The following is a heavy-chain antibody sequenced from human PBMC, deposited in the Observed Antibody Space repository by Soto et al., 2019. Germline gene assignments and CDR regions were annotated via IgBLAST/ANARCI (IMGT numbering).Heavy chain of an antibody. CDR3: ARVGYYYDSSGYPIYWYFDL. D-gene: IGHD3-22*01. Sequence: AASVKVSCKASGGTFSSYAISWVRQAPGQGLEWMGGIIPIFGTANYAQKFQGRVTITADESTSTAYMELSSLRSEDTAVYYCARVGYYYDSSGYPIYWYFDLWGRGTLVTVSS. CDR1: GGTFSSYA. J-gene: IGHJ2*01. CDR2: IIPIFGTA. V-gene: IGHV1-69*13.